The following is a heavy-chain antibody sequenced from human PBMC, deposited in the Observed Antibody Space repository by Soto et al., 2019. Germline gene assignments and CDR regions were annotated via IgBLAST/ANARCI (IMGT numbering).Heavy chain of an antibody. CDR3: ARGLMEWLLQGYGMAV. J-gene: IGHJ6*04. CDR1: GGSVRGYY. CDR2: INHSVIT. V-gene: IGHV4-34*01. Sequence: QVQLQQWGAGLLKPSETLSLTCGVDGGSVRGYYGSWIRQPPVKVLEGIGEINHSVITSYNQSLKSRVTISLDKSKNQFSLKLRSVTSADTAVYYCARGLMEWLLQGYGMAVWGKGTTVTFS. D-gene: IGHD3-3*01.